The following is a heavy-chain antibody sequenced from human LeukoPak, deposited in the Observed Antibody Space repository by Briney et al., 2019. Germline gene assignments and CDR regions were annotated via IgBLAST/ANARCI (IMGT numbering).Heavy chain of an antibody. J-gene: IGHJ3*02. CDR1: GGSISSGSYY. CDR3: AREVSNYDFWSGSPAFDI. CDR2: IYTSGST. Sequence: TSETLSLTCTVSGGSISSGSYYWSWIRQPAGKGLEWIGRIYTSGSTNYNPSLKSRVTISVDTSKNQFSLKLSSVTAADTAVYYCAREVSNYDFWSGSPAFDIWGQGTMVTVSS. V-gene: IGHV4-61*02. D-gene: IGHD3-3*01.